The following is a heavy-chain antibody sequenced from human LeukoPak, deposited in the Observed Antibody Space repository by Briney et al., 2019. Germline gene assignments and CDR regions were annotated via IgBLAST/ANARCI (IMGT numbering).Heavy chain of an antibody. CDR2: IYYSGTT. CDR3: ARGQVPAARGYNWFDP. CDR1: GGSISSYY. Sequence: SETLPLTCTVSGGSISSYYWNWIRQPPGKGAEWIGHIYYSGTTNYNPSLKSRVSISLDTSMNQFSLKLTSVTAADTALYYCARGQVPAARGYNWFDPWGQGTLVTVSS. V-gene: IGHV4-59*01. D-gene: IGHD2-2*01. J-gene: IGHJ5*02.